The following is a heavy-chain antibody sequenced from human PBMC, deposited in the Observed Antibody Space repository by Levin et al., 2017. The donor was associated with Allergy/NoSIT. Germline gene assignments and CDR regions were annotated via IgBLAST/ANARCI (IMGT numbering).Heavy chain of an antibody. V-gene: IGHV1-3*01. J-gene: IGHJ4*02. D-gene: IGHD1/OR15-1a*01. CDR3: ARGIWNNGGFSYYFDY. Sequence: GESLKISCKASGFTFTDHAMQWVRQAPGQSLEWMGWINAGNGKTKYSQKFQGRIIITRDTSASTAYMELYSLRPEETAVYYCARGIWNNGGFSYYFDYWGQGTQVTVSS. CDR2: INAGNGKT. CDR1: GFTFTDHA.